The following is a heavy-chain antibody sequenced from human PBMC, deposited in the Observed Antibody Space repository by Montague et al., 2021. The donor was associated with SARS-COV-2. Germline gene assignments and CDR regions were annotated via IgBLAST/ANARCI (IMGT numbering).Heavy chain of an antibody. J-gene: IGHJ3*02. CDR1: SDSVSVSSSRCY. CDR2: IYRSGYT. Sequence: SETLSLTCAVYSDSVSVSSSRCYWDCTRQPPGQGMELSGSIYRSGYTFYSPSLKSRITMSVDTSKHQFSLELASVTAADTAAYYCARRGYSNSRLDDAFDIWGQGTMVIVSS. CDR3: ARRGYSNSRLDDAFDI. D-gene: IGHD6-13*01. V-gene: IGHV4-39*01.